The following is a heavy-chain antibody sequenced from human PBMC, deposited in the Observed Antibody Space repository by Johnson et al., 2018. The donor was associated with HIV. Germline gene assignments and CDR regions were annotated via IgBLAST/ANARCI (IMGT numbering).Heavy chain of an antibody. CDR1: GFSFSNYW. D-gene: IGHD3-16*01. V-gene: IGHV3-7*01. J-gene: IGHJ3*02. CDR2: IKEDGSDK. Sequence: EQLVESGGGLVQPGESLRLSCAASGFSFSNYWMTWVRQAPGKVLEWVATIKEDGSDKYYVDSVKGRFTISRDNAENSLYLQMRTLRVEDTAVYFCVRRARDPGTWFGGSLNAFAIWGQGTMVTVSS. CDR3: VRRARDPGTWFGGSLNAFAI.